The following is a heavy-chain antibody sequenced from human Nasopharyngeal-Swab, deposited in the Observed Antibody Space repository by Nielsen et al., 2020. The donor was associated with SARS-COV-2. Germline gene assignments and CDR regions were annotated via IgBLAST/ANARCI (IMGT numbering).Heavy chain of an antibody. CDR2: IRSKAYGGTT. D-gene: IGHD5-18*01. Sequence: RESRGEGLEGVGFIRSKAYGGTTEYAASVKGRFTISRDDSKSIAYLQMNSLKTEDTAVYYCTRDRGARGYSYGPFRYWGQGTLVTVSS. CDR3: TRDRGARGYSYGPFRY. J-gene: IGHJ4*02. V-gene: IGHV3-49*02.